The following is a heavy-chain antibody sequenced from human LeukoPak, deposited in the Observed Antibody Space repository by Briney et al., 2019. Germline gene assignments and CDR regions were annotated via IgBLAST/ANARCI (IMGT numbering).Heavy chain of an antibody. D-gene: IGHD2-21*01. CDR1: GFTFSSYS. V-gene: IGHV3-48*02. CDR2: ISSSSSTI. CDR3: ARGNFDWPRIRATYYFDY. Sequence: PGGSLRLSCAASGFTFSSYSMNWVRQAPGKGLEWVSYISSSSSTIYYADSVRGRFTISRDNAKNSLYLQMNSLRDEDTAVYYCARGNFDWPRIRATYYFDYWGQGTLVTVSS. J-gene: IGHJ4*02.